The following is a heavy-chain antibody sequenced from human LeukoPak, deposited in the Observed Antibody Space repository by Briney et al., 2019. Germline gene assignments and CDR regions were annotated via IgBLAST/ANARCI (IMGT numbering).Heavy chain of an antibody. Sequence: NPSQTLSLTCTVSGGSISSGDYYWRWIRQPPGKGLGGNGYIYYSGSTYYNPSLKSRVTISVDTSKNQFSLKLSSVTAADTAVYYCASRYYDILTGFNWIYCDYWGQGPLVTVSS. CDR2: IYYSGST. J-gene: IGHJ4*02. D-gene: IGHD3-9*01. CDR1: GGSISSGDYY. V-gene: IGHV4-30-4*01. CDR3: ASRYYDILTGFNWIYCDY.